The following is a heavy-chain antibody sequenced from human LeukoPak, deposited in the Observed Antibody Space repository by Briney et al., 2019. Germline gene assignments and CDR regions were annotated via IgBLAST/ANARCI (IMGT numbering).Heavy chain of an antibody. Sequence: KPGGSLRLSCAASGFTFSSYNMNWVRQAPGKGLEWVSSISSSSSYIYYADSVKGRFTISRDNAKNSLYLQMNSLRAEDTAVYYCARDSKGFIVVVPAVDYWGQGTLVTVSS. D-gene: IGHD2-2*01. CDR1: GFTFSSYN. J-gene: IGHJ4*02. V-gene: IGHV3-21*01. CDR2: ISSSSSYI. CDR3: ARDSKGFIVVVPAVDY.